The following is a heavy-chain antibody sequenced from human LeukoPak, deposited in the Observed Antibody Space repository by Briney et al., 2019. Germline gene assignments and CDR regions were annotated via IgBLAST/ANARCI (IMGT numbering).Heavy chain of an antibody. CDR2: ISDSGGST. CDR1: GFPFSSYA. D-gene: IGHD2-15*01. Sequence: GGSLRLSCSASGFPFSSYAMHWVRQAPGKGLEYVSAISDSGGSTYYADSVKGRFTISRDNSKNALYLQMSSLRAEDTAVYFCVRGYSFGPYGMDVWGQGTTVTVSS. CDR3: VRGYSFGPYGMDV. V-gene: IGHV3-64D*09. J-gene: IGHJ6*02.